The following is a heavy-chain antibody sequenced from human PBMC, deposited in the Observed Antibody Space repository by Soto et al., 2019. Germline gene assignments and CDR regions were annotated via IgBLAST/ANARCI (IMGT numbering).Heavy chain of an antibody. CDR2: TYYRSKWYN. CDR3: ARDRGWGYYGSGSYWPYDY. CDR1: GDSVSSNSAA. D-gene: IGHD3-10*01. V-gene: IGHV6-1*01. J-gene: IGHJ4*02. Sequence: SQTLSLTCAISGDSVSSNSAAWNWIRQSPSRCLEWLGRTYYRSKWYNDYAVSVKSRITINPDTSKNQFSLQLNSVTPEDTAVYYCARDRGWGYYGSGSYWPYDYWGQGTLVTVS.